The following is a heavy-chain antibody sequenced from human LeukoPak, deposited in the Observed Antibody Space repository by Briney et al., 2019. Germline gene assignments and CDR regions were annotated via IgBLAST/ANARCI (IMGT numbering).Heavy chain of an antibody. J-gene: IGHJ3*02. V-gene: IGHV4-31*03. Sequence: SDPLSLTCTLSGRYISSGGDYWSWIRQHPGKGLEWIGYISYSGTPYYSPSLQSRITISLDTSKNQFSLELSSVTAADTAVYYCARAAWRGSNSRDAFDIWGLGTVVTVSS. CDR2: ISYSGTP. CDR1: GRYISSGGDY. D-gene: IGHD4-23*01. CDR3: ARAAWRGSNSRDAFDI.